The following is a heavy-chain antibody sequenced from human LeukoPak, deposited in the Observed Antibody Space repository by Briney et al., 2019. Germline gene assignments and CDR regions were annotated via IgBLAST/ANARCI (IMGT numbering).Heavy chain of an antibody. CDR1: GGSLISSDHH. J-gene: IGHJ4*02. D-gene: IGHD3-16*01. Sequence: SETLSLTCVVSGGSLISSDHHWGWIRQTPGKGLEWIGSMSHSGTTYYNPSLMSRVTMSVDTSKNYFSLQLSSVTAADTAVYFCASDWAPGQGRMFDHWGQGTLVTVSS. CDR3: ASDWAPGQGRMFDH. V-gene: IGHV4-39*07. CDR2: MSHSGTT.